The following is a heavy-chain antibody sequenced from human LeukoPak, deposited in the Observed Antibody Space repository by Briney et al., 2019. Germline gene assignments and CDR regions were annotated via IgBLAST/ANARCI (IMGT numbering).Heavy chain of an antibody. CDR3: AKGSYYDSSGSFYFDY. J-gene: IGHJ4*02. CDR2: INRDGSRT. V-gene: IGHV3-74*01. D-gene: IGHD3-22*01. Sequence: PGGSLRLSCAASGFTFSNHWMHWVRQAPGKGLMWVSRINRDGSRTDYADSVKGRFTISRDNSKNTLYVQVNSLGTEDTAAYYCAKGSYYDSSGSFYFDYWGQGTLVTVSS. CDR1: GFTFSNHW.